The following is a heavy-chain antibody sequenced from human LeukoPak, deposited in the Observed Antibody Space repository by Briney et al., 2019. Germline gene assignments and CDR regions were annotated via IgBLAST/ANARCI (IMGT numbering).Heavy chain of an antibody. J-gene: IGHJ4*02. CDR3: AKDRGDCYDY. CDR1: GFSFSSYG. V-gene: IGHV3-30*02. D-gene: IGHD2-21*01. Sequence: GGSLRLSCAASGFSFSSYGMHWVRQAPGKGLEWVAFIRYDGSDKFYADSVKGRFTISRDNSKNTLFLQMNSLRAEDTAVYYCAKDRGDCYDYWGQGTLVTVSS. CDR2: IRYDGSDK.